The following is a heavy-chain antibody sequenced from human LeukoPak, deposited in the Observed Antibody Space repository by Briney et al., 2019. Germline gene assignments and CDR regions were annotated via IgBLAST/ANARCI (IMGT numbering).Heavy chain of an antibody. CDR3: ARGSSELLWFGELFGYYYYYYMDV. D-gene: IGHD3-10*01. V-gene: IGHV3-21*06. CDR2: ITSSSSYI. Sequence: GGSLRLSCAASGFTFSSYNMNWVRQAPGKGPEWVSSITSSSSYIYYADSVKGRFTISRDNAKNSLYLQMDSLRVEDTAVYYCARGSSELLWFGELFGYYYYYYMDVWGKGTTVTVSS. J-gene: IGHJ6*03. CDR1: GFTFSSYN.